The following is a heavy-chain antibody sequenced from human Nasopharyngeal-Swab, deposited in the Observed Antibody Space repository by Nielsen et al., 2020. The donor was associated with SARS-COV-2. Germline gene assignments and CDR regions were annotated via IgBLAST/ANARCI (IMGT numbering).Heavy chain of an antibody. Sequence: IRQPPGKGLEWIGYIYYSGSTNYNPSLKSRVTISVDTSKNQFSLKLSSVTAADTAVYYCARVDYYYYGMDVWGQGTTVTVSS. CDR3: ARVDYYYYGMDV. V-gene: IGHV4-59*01. CDR2: IYYSGST. J-gene: IGHJ6*02.